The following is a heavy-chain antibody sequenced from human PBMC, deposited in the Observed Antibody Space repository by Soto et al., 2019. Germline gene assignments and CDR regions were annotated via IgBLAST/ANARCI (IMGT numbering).Heavy chain of an antibody. CDR3: ARDLLDCSSTSCYSGQNWFDP. V-gene: IGHV1-69*06. CDR2: IIPIFGTA. Sequence: QVQLVQSGAEVKKPGSSVKVSCKASGGTFSSYAISWVRQAPGQGLEWMGGIIPIFGTANYAQKFQGRVTITADKSTSTAYMELSSLRSADTAVYYCARDLLDCSSTSCYSGQNWFDPWGQGTLVTVSS. J-gene: IGHJ5*02. D-gene: IGHD2-2*01. CDR1: GGTFSSYA.